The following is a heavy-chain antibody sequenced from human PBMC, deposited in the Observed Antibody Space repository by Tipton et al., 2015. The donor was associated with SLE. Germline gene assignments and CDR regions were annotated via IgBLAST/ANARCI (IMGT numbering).Heavy chain of an antibody. J-gene: IGHJ4*02. CDR3: ARGPPRLVWYYFDY. D-gene: IGHD3-16*01. V-gene: IGHV4-59*01. CDR2: IYYIGST. Sequence: TLSLTCTVAGGSISSYYWTWIRQPPGKGLEWIGYIYYIGSTNYNPSLKSQVTMSVDTSKNQFSLKLSSVTAADTAVYYCARGPPRLVWYYFDYWGQGTLVTASS. CDR1: GGSISSYY.